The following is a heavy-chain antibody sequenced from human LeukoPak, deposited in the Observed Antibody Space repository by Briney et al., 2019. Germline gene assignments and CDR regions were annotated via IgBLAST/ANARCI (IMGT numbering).Heavy chain of an antibody. J-gene: IGHJ4*02. CDR2: IHYSGSI. CDR1: GGSISSSSYF. CDR3: ARSSGFFPFDQ. Sequence: SETLSLTCTVSGGSISSSSYFWGWIRQPPGKGLEWIGTIHYSGSIYYNPSLKRRVTISVDTSKNQFSLRLTSVTAADTAVFYCARSSGFFPFDQWGQGTLVAVSS. D-gene: IGHD6-19*01. V-gene: IGHV4-39*01.